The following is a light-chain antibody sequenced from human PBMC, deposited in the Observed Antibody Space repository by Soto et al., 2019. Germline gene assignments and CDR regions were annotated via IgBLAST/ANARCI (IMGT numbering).Light chain of an antibody. CDR1: QDISKY. CDR3: QQYESLPPLFT. Sequence: DIQMTQSPSSLSASVGDRVTITCQASQDISKYLNWYQQKPGKAPKLLIYDASNLETGVPSRFSGSGSGTAFTFTISSLQPEDVATYYCQQYESLPPLFTFGPGTKVSIK. CDR2: DAS. J-gene: IGKJ3*01. V-gene: IGKV1-33*01.